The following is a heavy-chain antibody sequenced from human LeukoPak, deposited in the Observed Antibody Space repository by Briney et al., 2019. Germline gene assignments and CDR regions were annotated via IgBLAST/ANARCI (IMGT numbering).Heavy chain of an antibody. V-gene: IGHV4-38-2*01. Sequence: SETLSLTCAVSGYSIGNGYYWGWIRQPPGKGLEWIGSIYHSGSTYYNPSLKSRVTMSVDTSKNQFSLKLTSVTAADTAIYYCARGISIVGATTRVFVDIDYWGQGTLVTVSS. CDR3: ARGISIVGATTRVFVDIDY. CDR1: GYSIGNGYY. D-gene: IGHD1-26*01. CDR2: IYHSGST. J-gene: IGHJ4*02.